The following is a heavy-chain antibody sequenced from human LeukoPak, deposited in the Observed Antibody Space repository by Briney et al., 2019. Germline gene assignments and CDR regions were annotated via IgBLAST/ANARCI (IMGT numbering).Heavy chain of an antibody. D-gene: IGHD4-11*01. V-gene: IGHV3-48*03. Sequence: GGSLRLSCAASGFTFSNYAMNWVRQAPGKGLEWVSYISSSGSTIYYADSVKGRFTISRDNAKNSLYLQMNSLRAEDTAVYYCARRSVTIYYMDVWGKGTTVTISS. J-gene: IGHJ6*03. CDR1: GFTFSNYA. CDR2: ISSSGSTI. CDR3: ARRSVTIYYMDV.